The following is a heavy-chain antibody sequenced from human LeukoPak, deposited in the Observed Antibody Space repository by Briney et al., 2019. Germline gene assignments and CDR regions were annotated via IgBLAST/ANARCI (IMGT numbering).Heavy chain of an antibody. J-gene: IGHJ4*02. CDR2: ITGSGGNT. V-gene: IGHV3-23*01. CDR3: AKWGDYDVLTGYYVSDY. Sequence: GASLRLSCAASGFTFSNYAMSWVRQAPGKGLEWVSAITGSGGNTYYADSVTGRFTISRDNSKNTVFLQMNSLRAEDTAVYYCAKWGDYDVLTGYYVSDYWGQGTLVTVSS. CDR1: GFTFSNYA. D-gene: IGHD3-9*01.